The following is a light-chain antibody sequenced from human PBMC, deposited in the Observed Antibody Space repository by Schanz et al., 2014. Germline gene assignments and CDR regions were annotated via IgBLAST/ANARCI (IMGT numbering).Light chain of an antibody. Sequence: QSVLTQPPSASGTPGQRVTISCSGSSSNIGSNYVYWYQQLPGTAPKLLIYRSDQRPSGVPDRFSGSKSGTSASLAIGGLQSEDEADYYCATWDDSLNSFYVFGTGTKLTVL. CDR1: SSNIGSNY. CDR2: RSD. CDR3: ATWDDSLNSFYV. V-gene: IGLV1-47*01. J-gene: IGLJ1*01.